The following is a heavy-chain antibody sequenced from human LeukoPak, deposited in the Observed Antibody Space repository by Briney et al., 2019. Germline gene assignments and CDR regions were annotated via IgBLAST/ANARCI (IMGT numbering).Heavy chain of an antibody. V-gene: IGHV3-23*01. D-gene: IGHD3-22*01. CDR2: ISEDGGAR. Sequence: PGGSLRLSCAASGFTFSAYAMSWVRQAPGKGLEWVSAISEDGGARLYADSVKGRVTISRDNSENTVSLQVNSLRAGDTAVYFCAKESLPHRGYYFDSWGRGTLITVSS. J-gene: IGHJ4*02. CDR3: AKESLPHRGYYFDS. CDR1: GFTFSAYA.